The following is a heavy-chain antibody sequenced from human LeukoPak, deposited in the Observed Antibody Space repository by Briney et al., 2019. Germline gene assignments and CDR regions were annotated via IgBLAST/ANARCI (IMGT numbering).Heavy chain of an antibody. V-gene: IGHV3-23*01. J-gene: IGHJ4*02. Sequence: GGSLRLSCAASGFTFSSYAMSWVRQAPGKGLEWVSGISGSGASTSHADSVKGRFSISRDNSKNTLYLQMDSLRGEDTAVYYCAKDFRIGYSAHFDYWGQGALVTVSS. D-gene: IGHD2-21*01. CDR3: AKDFRIGYSAHFDY. CDR1: GFTFSSYA. CDR2: ISGSGAST.